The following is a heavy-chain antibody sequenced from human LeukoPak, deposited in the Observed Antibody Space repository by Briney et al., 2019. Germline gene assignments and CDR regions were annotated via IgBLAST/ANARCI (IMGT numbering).Heavy chain of an antibody. J-gene: IGHJ4*02. CDR1: GFTFADYA. Sequence: GRSLRLSCAASGFTFADYAMHWVRQAPGKGLEWVSGISWNSGSVGYADSVKGRFTISRDNAKNSLYLQMNSLRAEDTAFYYCAKGLYSGHDYPIDYWGQGILVTVSS. CDR3: AKGLYSGHDYPIDY. V-gene: IGHV3-9*01. D-gene: IGHD5-12*01. CDR2: ISWNSGSV.